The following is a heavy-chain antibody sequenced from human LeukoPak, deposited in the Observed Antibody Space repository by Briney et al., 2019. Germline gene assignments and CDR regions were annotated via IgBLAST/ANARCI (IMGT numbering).Heavy chain of an antibody. CDR3: ARLNSGYDYFDY. CDR2: INPDSGGT. D-gene: IGHD5-12*01. V-gene: IGHV1-2*02. CDR1: GYTFTGFY. Sequence: ASVKVSCKASGYTFTGFYMHWVRQAPGQGLKWIEWINPDSGGTIYAQKFQGRVTVTRDTSISTAYMELSRLTSDDTAVYYCARLNSGYDYFDYWGQGPLVTVSS. J-gene: IGHJ4*02.